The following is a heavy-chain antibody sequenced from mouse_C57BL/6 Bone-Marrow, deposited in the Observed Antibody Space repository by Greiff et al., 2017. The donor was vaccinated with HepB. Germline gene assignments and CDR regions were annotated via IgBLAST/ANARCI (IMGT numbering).Heavy chain of an antibody. CDR3: ARVGSSHYIDC. CDR2: INPYNGGT. Sequence: VQLQQSGPVLVKPGASVKMSCKASGYTFTDYYMNWVKQSHGKSLEWIGVINPYNGGTSYNQKFKGKATLTVDKSSSTAYMELNSLTSEDSAVYYDARVGSSHYIDCWGQGTTLTVSS. V-gene: IGHV1-19*01. D-gene: IGHD1-3*01. J-gene: IGHJ2*01. CDR1: GYTFTDYY.